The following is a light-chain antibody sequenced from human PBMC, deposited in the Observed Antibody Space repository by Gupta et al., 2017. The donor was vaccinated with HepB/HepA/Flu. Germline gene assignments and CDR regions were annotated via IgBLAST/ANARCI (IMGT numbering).Light chain of an antibody. CDR1: SSNIGSNT. J-gene: IGLJ2*01. Sequence: QSVLTQPPSASGTPGQGVTIPCSGSSSNIGSNTVNWYQQLPGTAPKLLIYSNNQRPSGVPDRFSGSKSGTSASLAISGLQSEDEADYYCAAWDDSVVFGGGTKLTVL. CDR2: SNN. V-gene: IGLV1-44*01. CDR3: AAWDDSVV.